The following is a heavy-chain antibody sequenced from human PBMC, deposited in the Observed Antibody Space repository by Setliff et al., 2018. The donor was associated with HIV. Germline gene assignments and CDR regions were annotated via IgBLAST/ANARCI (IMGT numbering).Heavy chain of an antibody. D-gene: IGHD2-15*01. V-gene: IGHV1-18*01. CDR3: ARGSGGYCSGGSCYFGFGLAL. J-gene: IGHJ6*02. Sequence: AASVKVSCKASGYTFTSYGISWVRQAPGQGLEWMGWISAYNGNTNYAQKLQGRVTMTTDTSTSTAYMELSSLGSEDTAVYYCARGSGGYCSGGSCYFGFGLALWGQGTTVTVSS. CDR1: GYTFTSYG. CDR2: ISAYNGNT.